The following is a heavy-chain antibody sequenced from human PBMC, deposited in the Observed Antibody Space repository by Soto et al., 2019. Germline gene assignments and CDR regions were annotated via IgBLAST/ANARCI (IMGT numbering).Heavy chain of an antibody. D-gene: IGHD5-18*01. V-gene: IGHV3-30*18. J-gene: IGHJ6*02. CDR3: AKVEDTAMGNYYYYGMDV. CDR1: GFTFSSYG. Sequence: HPGGSLRLSCAASGFTFSSYGMHWVRQAPGKGLEWVAVISYDGSNKYYADSVKGRFTISRDNSKNTLYLQMNSLRAEDTAVYYCAKVEDTAMGNYYYYGMDVWGQGTTVTVSS. CDR2: ISYDGSNK.